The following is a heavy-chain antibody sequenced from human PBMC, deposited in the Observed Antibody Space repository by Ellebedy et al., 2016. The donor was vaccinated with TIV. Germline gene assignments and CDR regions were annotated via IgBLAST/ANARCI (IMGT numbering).Heavy chain of an antibody. Sequence: GESLKISCAASGFTFRSYWMSWVRQAPGKGLEWVANIYQDGNEKYYVDSVKGRFTISRDNAKNSLYLQMNSLRVEDTAVYYCARRGSYGDYAVQINNWFDRWGQGTLVTVYS. CDR2: IYQDGNEK. CDR1: GFTFRSYW. V-gene: IGHV3-7*01. J-gene: IGHJ5*02. CDR3: ARRGSYGDYAVQINNWFDR. D-gene: IGHD3-16*01.